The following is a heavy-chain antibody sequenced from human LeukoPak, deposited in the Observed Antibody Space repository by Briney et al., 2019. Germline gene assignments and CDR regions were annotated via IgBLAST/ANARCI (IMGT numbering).Heavy chain of an antibody. CDR2: IYYSGST. V-gene: IGHV4-59*08. Sequence: SETLSLTCSVSGGSIRSYYWSWIRQSPGKGLEWIGYIYYSGSTDYNPSLKSRVTISVDTSKNQFFLILSSVTAADTAVYYCARHGGGGYGLDYWGQGTPVTVS. J-gene: IGHJ4*02. CDR3: ARHGGGGYGLDY. CDR1: GGSIRSYY. D-gene: IGHD5-12*01.